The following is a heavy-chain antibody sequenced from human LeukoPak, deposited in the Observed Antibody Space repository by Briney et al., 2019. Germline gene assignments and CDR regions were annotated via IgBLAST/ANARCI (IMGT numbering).Heavy chain of an antibody. Sequence: GGSLRLSCAASGFTFSSYAMSWVRQAPGKGLEWVSGISGSGGSTYYADSVKGRFTISRDNSKDTLFLQMSGLRGEDTAVYYCARGSYRDYWGQGTLVTVSS. CDR1: GFTFSSYA. V-gene: IGHV3-23*01. CDR3: ARGSYRDY. D-gene: IGHD3-10*01. CDR2: ISGSGGST. J-gene: IGHJ4*02.